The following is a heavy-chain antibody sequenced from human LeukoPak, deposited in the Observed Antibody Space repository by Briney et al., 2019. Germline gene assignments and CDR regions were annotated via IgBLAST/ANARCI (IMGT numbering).Heavy chain of an antibody. V-gene: IGHV1-8*01. Sequence: ASVKVSCKASGFTFTSYDINWVRQAPGQGLEWMGWMNPNSGNTRYAQKVQGRITMTRDTSISTAYMELSSLRSEDTAVYYCARGPTLVRGVIMPDSVGGMDVWGQGTTVTVS. J-gene: IGHJ6*02. CDR1: GFTFTSYD. CDR3: ARGPTLVRGVIMPDSVGGMDV. CDR2: MNPNSGNT. D-gene: IGHD3-10*01.